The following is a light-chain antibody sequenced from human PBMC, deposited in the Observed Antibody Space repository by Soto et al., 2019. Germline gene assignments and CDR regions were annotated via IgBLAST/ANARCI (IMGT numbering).Light chain of an antibody. CDR3: QQYNNWPPIT. Sequence: EIMMTQSPATLSVSPGERATLSCRASQSVRNNLAWYQQKPGQAPRLLIYYASTRATGIPARFSGSGSGTEFTLTISNLQSEDFALYYCQQYNNWPPITFGQGTRLEI. CDR2: YAS. V-gene: IGKV3-15*01. CDR1: QSVRNN. J-gene: IGKJ5*01.